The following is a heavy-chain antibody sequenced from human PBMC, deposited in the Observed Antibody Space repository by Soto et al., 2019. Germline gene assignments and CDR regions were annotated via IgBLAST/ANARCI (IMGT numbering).Heavy chain of an antibody. CDR2: IYYSGST. CDR1: YGSLGNHY. J-gene: IGHJ6*02. Sequence: SEPKSLTSTVAYGSLGNHYGSWIRKPQRKGLEWIGYIYYSGSTNYNPSLKSRVTISVDTSKNQFSLKLSSVTAADTAVYYCARAEGPRQAADGTYESGMDVWAQGTMVTVSS. V-gene: IGHV4-59*11. D-gene: IGHD6-13*01. CDR3: ARAEGPRQAADGTYESGMDV.